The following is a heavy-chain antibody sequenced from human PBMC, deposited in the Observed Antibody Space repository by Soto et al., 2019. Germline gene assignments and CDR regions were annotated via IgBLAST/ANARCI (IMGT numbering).Heavy chain of an antibody. D-gene: IGHD3-3*01. J-gene: IGHJ6*02. CDR2: ISSSSSYT. Sequence: GGSLRLSCAASGFTFSDYYMSWIRQAPGKGLEWVSYISSSSSYTNYADSVKGRFTISRDNAKNSPYLQMNSLRAEDTAVYYCAREPGITIFGGPPTSYGMDVWGQGTTVTVSS. CDR3: AREPGITIFGGPPTSYGMDV. CDR1: GFTFSDYY. V-gene: IGHV3-11*06.